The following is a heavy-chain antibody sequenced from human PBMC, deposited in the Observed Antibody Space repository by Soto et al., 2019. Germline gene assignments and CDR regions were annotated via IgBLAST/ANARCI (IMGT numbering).Heavy chain of an antibody. CDR3: ARVPYSSRWFFDY. J-gene: IGHJ4*02. CDR2: IYYSGST. CDR1: GGSISSGGYY. D-gene: IGHD6-13*01. Sequence: SETLSLTCTVSGGSISSGGYYWSWIRQHPGKGLEWIGYIYYSGSTYYNPSLKSRVTISVDTSKNQFSLKLSSVTAADTAVYYCARVPYSSRWFFDYWGQGTLVIVSS. V-gene: IGHV4-31*03.